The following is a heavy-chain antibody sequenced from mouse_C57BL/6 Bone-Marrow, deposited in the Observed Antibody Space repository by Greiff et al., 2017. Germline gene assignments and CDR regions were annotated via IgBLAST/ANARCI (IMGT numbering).Heavy chain of an antibody. CDR2: INPSNGGT. V-gene: IGHV1-53*01. CDR3: ARGNDYPRYHWFAY. D-gene: IGHD2-4*01. CDR1: GYTFTSYW. Sequence: QVQLQQPGTELVKPGASVKLSCKASGYTFTSYWMHWVKQRPGQGLEWIGNINPSNGGTNYNEKFKSKATLTVEKSSSTAYTQLSSLTSEASAVYYCARGNDYPRYHWFAYWCQVTLVTVSA. J-gene: IGHJ3*01.